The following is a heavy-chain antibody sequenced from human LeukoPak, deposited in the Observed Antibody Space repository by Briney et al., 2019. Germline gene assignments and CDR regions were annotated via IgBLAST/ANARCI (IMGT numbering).Heavy chain of an antibody. V-gene: IGHV1-18*01. Sequence: ASVKVSCKASGYTFTSYGISWVRQAPGQGLEWMGWISAYNGNTNYAQKLQGRVTMTTDTSTSTAYMELRSLRSDDTAVYYCARVSQWLDSGSNCYYYGMDVWGQGTTVTVSS. CDR3: ARVSQWLDSGSNCYYYGMDV. D-gene: IGHD6-19*01. CDR2: ISAYNGNT. CDR1: GYTFTSYG. J-gene: IGHJ6*02.